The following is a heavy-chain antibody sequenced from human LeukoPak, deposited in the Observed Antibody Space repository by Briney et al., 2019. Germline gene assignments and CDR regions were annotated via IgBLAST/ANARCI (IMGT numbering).Heavy chain of an antibody. CDR3: ASDDAGIAARPFDN. D-gene: IGHD6-6*01. CDR2: IHASGPT. V-gene: IGHV4-4*09. Sequence: SETLSLTCTVSGGSISTYYWIWIRRPPGKGLEWIAYIHASGPTNYNPSLKSRITISVDTSKNQFSLKLSSVTAADTAVYYCASDDAGIAARPFDNWGQGTLVTVSS. J-gene: IGHJ4*02. CDR1: GGSISTYY.